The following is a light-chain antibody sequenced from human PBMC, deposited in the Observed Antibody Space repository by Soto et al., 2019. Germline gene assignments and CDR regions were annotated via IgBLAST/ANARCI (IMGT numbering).Light chain of an antibody. CDR1: QSVSSY. Sequence: DILLTQSPSTLSLSRGERATMSCRASQSVSSYLAWYQQKPGQAPRLFIYDASNRASGIPARFSGSGSGTDFTLTISRLEPEDFAVYYCQQYRSTPWTFGQGTKVDI. J-gene: IGKJ1*01. CDR2: DAS. CDR3: QQYRSTPWT. V-gene: IGKV3-11*01.